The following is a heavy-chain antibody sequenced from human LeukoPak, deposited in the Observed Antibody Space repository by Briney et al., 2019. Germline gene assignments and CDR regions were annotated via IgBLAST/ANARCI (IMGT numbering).Heavy chain of an antibody. J-gene: IGHJ6*02. CDR2: IYHSGST. V-gene: IGHV4-30-2*01. D-gene: IGHD3-3*01. CDR1: GGSISSGGYS. CDR3: ARGSITSGDFWSGYYSGMDV. Sequence: KASETLSLTCAVSGGSISSGGYSWSWIRQPPGKGLEWIGYIYHSGSTYYNPSLKSRVTISVDRSKNQFSLKLSSVTAADTAVYYCARGSITSGDFWSGYYSGMDVWGQGTTVTVSS.